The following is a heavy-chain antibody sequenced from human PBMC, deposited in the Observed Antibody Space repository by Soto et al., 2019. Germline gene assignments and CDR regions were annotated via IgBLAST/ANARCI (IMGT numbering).Heavy chain of an antibody. J-gene: IGHJ6*02. CDR2: IYDTGNT. Sequence: WETLSLTCTVSGGSISNYYWSWIRQSPGKGLEWIGYIYDTGNTNSNPSLLSRATISMDTSKNQLSLKLSSVTAADTAVYYCARARITMVREVIKYNMDVWGQGTTVTVSS. D-gene: IGHD3-10*01. CDR3: ARARITMVREVIKYNMDV. CDR1: GGSISNYY. V-gene: IGHV4-59*01.